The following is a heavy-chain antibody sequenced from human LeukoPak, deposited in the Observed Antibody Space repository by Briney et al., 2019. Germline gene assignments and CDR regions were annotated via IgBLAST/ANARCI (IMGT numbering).Heavy chain of an antibody. Sequence: PGSSLRLSCAASGFTFSRYGMHWVRQAPGKGLEWVAVVWYDGSNEYYADSVKRRFTIFRDNSKITLHLQMNSLRAEDTAVYYCARPLVGDALDYWGQGTLVTVSS. V-gene: IGHV3-33*01. CDR2: VWYDGSNE. CDR3: ARPLVGDALDY. D-gene: IGHD1-26*01. J-gene: IGHJ4*02. CDR1: GFTFSRYG.